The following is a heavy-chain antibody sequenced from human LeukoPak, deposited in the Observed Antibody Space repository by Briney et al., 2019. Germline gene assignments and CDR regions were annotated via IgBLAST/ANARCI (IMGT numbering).Heavy chain of an antibody. CDR1: GYSFTGYW. Sequence: GESLKISCKGSGYSFTGYWISWVRQMPGKGLEWMGRIDPSDSYTSYSPSFQGHVTISADKSISTAYLQWSSLKASDTAMYYCARQGDTTAAAGTFYYYGMDVWGQGTTVTVSS. J-gene: IGHJ6*02. CDR3: ARQGDTTAAAGTFYYYGMDV. D-gene: IGHD6-13*01. CDR2: IDPSDSYT. V-gene: IGHV5-10-1*01.